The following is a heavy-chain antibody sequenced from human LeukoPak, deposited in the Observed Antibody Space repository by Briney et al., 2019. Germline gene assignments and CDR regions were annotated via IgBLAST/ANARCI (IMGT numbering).Heavy chain of an antibody. CDR2: IIPIFGTA. D-gene: IGHD6-13*01. CDR1: GGTFSSYA. J-gene: IGHJ4*02. Sequence: ASVKVSCKASGGTFSSYAISWVRQAPGQGLEWMGGIIPIFGTANYAQKFQGRVTITTDESTSTAYMELSSLRSEDTAVYYCASSTVYSSSWFSAFDYWGQGTLVTVSS. V-gene: IGHV1-69*05. CDR3: ASSTVYSSSWFSAFDY.